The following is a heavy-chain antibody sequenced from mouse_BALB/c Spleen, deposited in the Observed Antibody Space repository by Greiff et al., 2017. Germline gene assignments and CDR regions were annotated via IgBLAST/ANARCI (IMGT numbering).Heavy chain of an antibody. CDR1: GFNIKDTY. Sequence: VQLQQSGAELVKPGASVKLSCTASGFNIKDTYMHWVKQRPEQGLEWIGRIDPANGNTKYDPKFQGKATITADTSSNTAYLQLSSLTSEDTAVYYCAYYDYEDFDYWGQGTTLTVSS. CDR3: AYYDYEDFDY. V-gene: IGHV14-3*02. D-gene: IGHD2-4*01. J-gene: IGHJ2*01. CDR2: IDPANGNT.